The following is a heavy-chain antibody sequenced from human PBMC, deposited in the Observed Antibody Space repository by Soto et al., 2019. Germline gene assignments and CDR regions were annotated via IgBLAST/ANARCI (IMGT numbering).Heavy chain of an antibody. Sequence: PSETLSITCAVYGGSFSGYYWSWIRKSAGKGLEWIGRIYATGTTDYNPSLKSRVMMSVDTSKKQFSLRLRSVTAADTAVYYCVRDGTKTLRDWFDPWGQGISVTVSS. D-gene: IGHD1-1*01. J-gene: IGHJ5*02. CDR1: GGSFSGYY. CDR3: VRDGTKTLRDWFDP. V-gene: IGHV4-59*10. CDR2: IYATGTT.